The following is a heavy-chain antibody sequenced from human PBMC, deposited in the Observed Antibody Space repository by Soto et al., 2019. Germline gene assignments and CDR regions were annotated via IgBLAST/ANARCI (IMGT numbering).Heavy chain of an antibody. D-gene: IGHD3-16*02. Sequence: SETLSLTCTVSGGSISSYYWSWIRQPPGKGLEWIGYIYYSGSTNYNPSLKSRVTISVDTSKNQFSLKLSSVTAADTAVYYCARHLRSELSGLGYWGQGTLVTVSS. J-gene: IGHJ4*02. CDR2: IYYSGST. CDR3: ARHLRSELSGLGY. CDR1: GGSISSYY. V-gene: IGHV4-59*08.